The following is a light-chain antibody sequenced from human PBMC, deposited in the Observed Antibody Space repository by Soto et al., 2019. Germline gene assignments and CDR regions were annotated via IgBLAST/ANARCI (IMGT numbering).Light chain of an antibody. CDR1: QTITTT. V-gene: IGKV3D-15*01. CDR3: QQYNNWPTIT. CDR2: GAS. J-gene: IGKJ5*01. Sequence: EIVVTQSRVTLARSPGGRATRSWRSSQTITTTIAWYRQTPGHAPRLLIFGASTRATGITARISRSGSRTDFTPTISSLQSEDFEIYYCQQYNNWPTITLGQGTRPAIK.